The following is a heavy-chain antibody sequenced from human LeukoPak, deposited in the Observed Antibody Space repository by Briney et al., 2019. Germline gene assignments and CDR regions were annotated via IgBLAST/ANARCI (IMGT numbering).Heavy chain of an antibody. CDR2: IYTSGST. V-gene: IGHV4-4*07. CDR1: GGSISSYY. J-gene: IGHJ1*01. D-gene: IGHD3-22*01. CDR3: ARGFRRSYYDSSGYYFLY. Sequence: SETLSLTCTVSGGSISSYYWSWIRQPAGKGLEWIGRIYTSGSTNYNPSLKSRVTMSVDTSKNQFSLKLSSVTAADTAVYYCARGFRRSYYDSSGYYFLYWGQGTLVTVSS.